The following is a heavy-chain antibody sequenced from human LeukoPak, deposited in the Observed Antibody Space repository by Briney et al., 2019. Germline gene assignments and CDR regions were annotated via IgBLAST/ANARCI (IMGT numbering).Heavy chain of an antibody. CDR2: ISYDASNK. CDR1: GFTFSRYG. Sequence: PGRSLRLSCPASGFTFSRYGMHWVRPTPGKGLEWVAVISYDASNKYYADSVKGRFTISRDNSKNTLYLQMNSLRAEDTAVYYCAKSHGYSYGFDYWGQGTLVTVSS. J-gene: IGHJ4*02. V-gene: IGHV3-30*18. CDR3: AKSHGYSYGFDY. D-gene: IGHD5-18*01.